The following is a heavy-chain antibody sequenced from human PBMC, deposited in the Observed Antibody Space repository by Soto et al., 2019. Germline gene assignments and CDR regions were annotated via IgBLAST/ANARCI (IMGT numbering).Heavy chain of an antibody. CDR2: IYYSGST. J-gene: IGHJ4*02. CDR1: GGSISSYY. Sequence: SETLSLTCTVSGGSISSYYWSWIRQPPGKGLEWIGYIYYSGSTNYNPSLKSRVTISVDTSKNQFFLKLSSVTAADTAVYYCARVGGSTAPFDYWGQGTLVTVSS. V-gene: IGHV4-59*01. D-gene: IGHD1-26*01. CDR3: ARVGGSTAPFDY.